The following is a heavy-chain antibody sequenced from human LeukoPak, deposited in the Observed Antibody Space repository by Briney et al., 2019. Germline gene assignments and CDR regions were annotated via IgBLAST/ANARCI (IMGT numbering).Heavy chain of an antibody. J-gene: IGHJ4*02. CDR1: GFTFSTYG. CDR2: ISYAGSNK. D-gene: IGHD4-17*01. Sequence: GTSLRLSCAASGFTFSTYGMHWVRQAPGKGLEWVAVISYAGSNKYYADSVKGRFGISRDNVKNTLYLQMNSLRAEDTAVYYCARGATTVTTRSAFDYWGQGTLVTVSS. CDR3: ARGATTVTTRSAFDY. V-gene: IGHV3-30*03.